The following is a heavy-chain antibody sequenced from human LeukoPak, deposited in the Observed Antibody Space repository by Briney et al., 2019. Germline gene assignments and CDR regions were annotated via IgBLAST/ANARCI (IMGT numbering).Heavy chain of an antibody. Sequence: GGSLRLSCAASGFTFSSYAMNWVRQAPGKGLEWVSGISGSGSSTHYADSVKGRFTISRDNSKNTLYVQMNSLRAEDTAVYYCTTEPPIIMITFGGVRWGQGTLVTVSS. CDR1: GFTFSSYA. D-gene: IGHD3-16*01. CDR2: ISGSGSST. CDR3: TTEPPIIMITFGGVR. V-gene: IGHV3-23*01. J-gene: IGHJ4*02.